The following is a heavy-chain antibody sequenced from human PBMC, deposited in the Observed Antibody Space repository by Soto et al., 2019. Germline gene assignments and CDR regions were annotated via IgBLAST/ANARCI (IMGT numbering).Heavy chain of an antibody. CDR2: ISYAERNK. J-gene: IGHJ4*02. Sequence: QVQLVESGGGVVQPGRSLRLSCADSEFTFSTYTLHWVRHAPGKGLEWVALISYAERNKYYGDSVTGRFTISRDNSKKTFYLQMNSLKGEDTAVYYCARELTYGSGSYDYWGQGALVNVSS. V-gene: IGHV3-30*04. CDR1: EFTFSTYT. CDR3: ARELTYGSGSYDY. D-gene: IGHD3-10*01.